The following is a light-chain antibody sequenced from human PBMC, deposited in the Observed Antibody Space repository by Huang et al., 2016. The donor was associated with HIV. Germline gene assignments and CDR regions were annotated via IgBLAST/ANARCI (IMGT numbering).Light chain of an antibody. CDR2: DAS. V-gene: IGKV3-11*01. J-gene: IGKJ4*01. CDR3: QECDTWPRLG. CDR1: QSVSSD. Sequence: EILLTQSPATLSLSPGERATLSCRASQSVSSDLAWYQQKPGQPPRLLIYDASNRATDMPVRFSGCGSGTDFTRTISGLEAEDSAVYYCQECDTWPRLGFGGGTRVEIK.